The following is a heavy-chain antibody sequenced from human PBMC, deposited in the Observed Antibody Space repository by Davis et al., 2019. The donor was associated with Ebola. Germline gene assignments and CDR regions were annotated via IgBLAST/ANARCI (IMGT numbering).Heavy chain of an antibody. CDR3: ARGLWEEFDQ. CDR2: ISGTSYST. D-gene: IGHD1-26*01. CDR1: GLSFSSYV. V-gene: IGHV3-23*01. Sequence: PGGSLRLSCVASGLSFSSYVMSWVRQAPGRGLEWVSGISGTSYSTYYADSVKGRFTIPRDNSKNTLLLQMYSLGVEDTAVYYCARGLWEEFDQWGQGTPVTVSS. J-gene: IGHJ4*02.